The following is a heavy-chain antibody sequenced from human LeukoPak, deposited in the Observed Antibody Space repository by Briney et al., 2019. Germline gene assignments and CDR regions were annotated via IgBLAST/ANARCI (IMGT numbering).Heavy chain of an antibody. V-gene: IGHV1-18*01. CDR3: ARGIRSPLFDY. CDR1: GYTFTHYG. Sequence: AALKVSCKASGYTFTHYGITWVRQAPGQGLAWMGWINTYNGDTKCAQKLQGRVTMTTDTSTSTAFMELRSLRSDDSAVYYCARGIRSPLFDYWGLGTLVTV. CDR2: INTYNGDT. J-gene: IGHJ4*02. D-gene: IGHD3-16*01.